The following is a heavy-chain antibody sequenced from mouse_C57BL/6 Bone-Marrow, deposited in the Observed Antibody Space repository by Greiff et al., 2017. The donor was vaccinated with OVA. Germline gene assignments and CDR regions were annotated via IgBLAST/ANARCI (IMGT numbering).Heavy chain of an antibody. CDR1: GFNIKDDY. CDR3: TGSSEDY. J-gene: IGHJ2*01. D-gene: IGHD1-1*01. V-gene: IGHV14-4*01. Sequence: VQLQQSGAELVRPGASVKLSCTASGFNIKDDYMHWVKQRPEQGLEWIGWIDPENGDTESASKFQGKATITADTSSNTAYLQLSSLTSEGTAVYYCTGSSEDYWGQGTTLTVSS. CDR2: IDPENGDT.